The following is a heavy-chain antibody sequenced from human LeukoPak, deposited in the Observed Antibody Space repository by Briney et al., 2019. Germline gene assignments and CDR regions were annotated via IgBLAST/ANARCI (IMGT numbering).Heavy chain of an antibody. D-gene: IGHD6-19*01. CDR2: IIPIFGTA. CDR3: ARAEDSSGWYVGYFQH. Sequence: SVKVSCKASGGTFTSYAISWVRQAPGQGLEWVGGIIPIFGTANYAQKFQGRVTITADESTSTAYMELSSLRSEDTAVYYCARAEDSSGWYVGYFQHWGQGTLVTVSS. J-gene: IGHJ1*01. CDR1: GGTFTSYA. V-gene: IGHV1-69*13.